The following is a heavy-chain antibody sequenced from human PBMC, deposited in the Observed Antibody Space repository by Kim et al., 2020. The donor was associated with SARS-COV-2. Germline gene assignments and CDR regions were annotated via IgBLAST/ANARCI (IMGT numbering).Heavy chain of an antibody. CDR1: GFIFSNAW. CDR3: TTEAGYSSSWLRD. J-gene: IGHJ4*02. D-gene: IGHD6-13*01. CDR2: IKSKTDGGTR. V-gene: IGHV3-15*01. Sequence: GGSLRLSCAASGFIFSNAWMSWVRQAPGKGLEWVGRIKSKTDGGTRDDAAPVKGRFTISRDDSKNLLYLQMNSLKTEDTAVYYCTTEAGYSSSWLRDWGQGTMVTVSS.